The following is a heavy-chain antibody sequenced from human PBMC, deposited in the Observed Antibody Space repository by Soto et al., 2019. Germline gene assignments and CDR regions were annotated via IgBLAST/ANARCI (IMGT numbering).Heavy chain of an antibody. CDR1: GFTFSSYG. V-gene: IGHV3-33*01. D-gene: IGHD2-2*01. CDR2: IWYDGSNK. CDR3: ASRSPALDY. Sequence: QVQLVESGGGVVQPGRSLRLSCAASGFTFSSYGMHWVRQAPGKGLEWVAVIWYDGSNKYYADSVKGRFTISRDNYKNTLYLQMNSLRAEDTAVYYCASRSPALDYWGQGTLVTVSS. J-gene: IGHJ4*02.